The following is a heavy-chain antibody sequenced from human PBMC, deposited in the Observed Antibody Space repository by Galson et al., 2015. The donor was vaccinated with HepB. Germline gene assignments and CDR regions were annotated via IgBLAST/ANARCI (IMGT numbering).Heavy chain of an antibody. Sequence: SLRLSCAASEFTFSTYGMHWVRQAPGKGLEWVALISSDGSIQYYGDSVKGRFTISRDNWKNTLHLQIHSLRAEDTAVYYCAKPITALAFDAFDMWGLGTLVTVS. V-gene: IGHV3-30*18. CDR2: ISSDGSIQ. CDR3: AKPITALAFDAFDM. D-gene: IGHD5-18*01. CDR1: EFTFSTYG. J-gene: IGHJ3*02.